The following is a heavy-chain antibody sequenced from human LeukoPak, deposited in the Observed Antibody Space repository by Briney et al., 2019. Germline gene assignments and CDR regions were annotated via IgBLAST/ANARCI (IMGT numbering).Heavy chain of an antibody. CDR1: GYSFTSYW. J-gene: IGHJ4*02. CDR3: ARLDRGYSYGMNLDY. Sequence: GESLKISCKGSGYSFTSYWFGWVRQMPGKDLEWVGVIYPGDSDTKYSPSFQGQVTISADKSISTAYLQWSSLKASDTAMYYCARLDRGYSYGMNLDYWGEGTLLSVSS. D-gene: IGHD5-18*01. V-gene: IGHV5-51*01. CDR2: IYPGDSDT.